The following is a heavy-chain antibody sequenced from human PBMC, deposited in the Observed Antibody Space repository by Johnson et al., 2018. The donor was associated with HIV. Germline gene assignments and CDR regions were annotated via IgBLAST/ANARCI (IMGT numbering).Heavy chain of an antibody. Sequence: VHLVESGGGVLRPGGSLRLSCAAAGFSFDDYGMNWVRQAPGKGLEWVSGINWNGGTTGYSDSVKGRFTISRDNAKNSLYLQMNSLRAEDTAFYYCARDKYGVPSGTFYIWGQGTMVTVSS. V-gene: IGHV3-20*04. D-gene: IGHD4-17*01. CDR1: GFSFDDYG. J-gene: IGHJ3*02. CDR3: ARDKYGVPSGTFYI. CDR2: INWNGGTT.